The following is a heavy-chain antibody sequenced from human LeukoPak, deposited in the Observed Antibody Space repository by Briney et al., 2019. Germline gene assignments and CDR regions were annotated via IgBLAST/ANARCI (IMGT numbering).Heavy chain of an antibody. Sequence: NASETLSLTCTVSGYSISSGYYWGWIRQPPGKGLEWIGSIYYSGSTYDNPSLKSRVTISVDTSKNQFSLKLSSLTAADTAVYYCARTACSGGTCYSQRGAFDIWGQGTMVTVSS. CDR2: IYYSGST. D-gene: IGHD2-15*01. J-gene: IGHJ3*02. CDR3: ARTACSGGTCYSQRGAFDI. CDR1: GYSISSGYY. V-gene: IGHV4-38-2*02.